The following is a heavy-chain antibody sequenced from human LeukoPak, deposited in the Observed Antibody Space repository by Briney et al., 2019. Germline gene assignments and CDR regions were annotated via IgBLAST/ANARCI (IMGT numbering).Heavy chain of an antibody. CDR3: AKDMAASRSYYLDY. CDR2: ISWNSGSI. Sequence: SLRLSCAASGFTFEDYAMHWVREAPGKGLEWVSGISWNSGSIGYAGSLKGRFTISRANAKNSLYLRMNSLRAEDTAFYYCAKDMAASRSYYLDYWGQGTLVPVSS. D-gene: IGHD1-26*01. V-gene: IGHV3-9*01. J-gene: IGHJ4*02. CDR1: GFTFEDYA.